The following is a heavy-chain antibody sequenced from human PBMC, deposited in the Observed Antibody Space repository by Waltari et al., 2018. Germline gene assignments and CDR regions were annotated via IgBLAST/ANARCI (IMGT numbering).Heavy chain of an antibody. CDR3: ARDVARDAFDM. Sequence: ELQLVQSGAEVNKQGESLKTSCPGSGPSSLTHWIGWVRQMPGKGLGLIGIIYPGDSDAKYRPSFQGQVTISADKSINTAYLQWSSLKASDTAMYYCARDVARDAFDMWGQGTRVTVSS. CDR2: IYPGDSDA. V-gene: IGHV5-51*03. CDR1: GPSSLTHW. D-gene: IGHD5-12*01. J-gene: IGHJ3*02.